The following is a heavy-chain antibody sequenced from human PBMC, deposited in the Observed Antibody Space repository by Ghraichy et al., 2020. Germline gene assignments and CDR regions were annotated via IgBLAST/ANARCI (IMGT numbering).Heavy chain of an antibody. V-gene: IGHV6-1*01. CDR2: TYYRSKWYS. CDR1: GDSVSSNSAA. J-gene: IGHJ6*02. D-gene: IGHD3-10*02. Sequence: SQTLSLTCAISGDSVSSNSAAWNWIRQSPSRGLEWLGRTYYRSKWYSDYAVSVKSRIIINPDTSKNQFSLQLNSVTPEDTAVYYCTRDPEYVPDMDGMDVWGQGTTVTVSS. CDR3: TRDPEYVPDMDGMDV.